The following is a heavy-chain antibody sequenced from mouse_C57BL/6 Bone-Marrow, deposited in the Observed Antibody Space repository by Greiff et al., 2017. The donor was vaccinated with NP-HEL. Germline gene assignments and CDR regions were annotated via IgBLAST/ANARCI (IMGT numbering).Heavy chain of an antibody. CDR1: GFSLTSYG. CDR2: IWSGGST. CDR3: ARNYYGSSYEYFDY. D-gene: IGHD1-1*01. J-gene: IGHJ2*01. V-gene: IGHV2-2*01. Sequence: QVQLKESGPGLVQPSQSLSITCTVSGFSLTSYGVHWVRQSPGKGLEWLGVIWSGGSTDYNAAFISRLSISKDNSKSQVFFKMNSLQADDTAIYYCARNYYGSSYEYFDYWGQGTTLTVSS.